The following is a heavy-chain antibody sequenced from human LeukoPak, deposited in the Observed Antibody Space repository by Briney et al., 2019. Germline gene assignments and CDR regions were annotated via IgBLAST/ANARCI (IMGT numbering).Heavy chain of an antibody. CDR1: GFTFSSYG. CDR2: IRYDGSNK. D-gene: IGHD2-21*01. CDR3: AINGCYRGVCDFDV. Sequence: GGSLRLSCAASGFTFSSYGMHWVRQAPGKGLEWVAFIRYDGSNKYYADSVKGRFTISRDIARNSLYLQMNSLRAEDTAVYYCAINGCYRGVCDFDVWGQGTMVSVSS. J-gene: IGHJ3*01. V-gene: IGHV3-30*02.